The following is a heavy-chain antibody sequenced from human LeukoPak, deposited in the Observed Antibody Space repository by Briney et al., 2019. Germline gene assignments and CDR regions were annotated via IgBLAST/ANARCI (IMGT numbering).Heavy chain of an antibody. J-gene: IGHJ4*02. CDR3: ARDGTGAIPFDY. V-gene: IGHV1-2*02. CDR2: NNDKSGGT. Sequence: ASVKVSYQASGYTFTRYYMHWVRQAPGQGGEGIGWNNDKSGGTNYAQKFQGRVTMTRDTSISTDYMELSRLRSDDTAVYYCARDGTGAIPFDYWGQGTLVTVSS. D-gene: IGHD1-26*01. CDR1: GYTFTRYY.